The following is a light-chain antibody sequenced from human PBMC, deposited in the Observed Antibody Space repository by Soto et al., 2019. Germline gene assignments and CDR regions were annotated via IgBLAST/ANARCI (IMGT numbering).Light chain of an antibody. CDR2: EVT. J-gene: IGLJ1*01. CDR1: SSDVGFYNY. Sequence: QSALTQPASASGSPGQSIAISCTGSSSDVGFYNYVSWYQQHPGKVPKLIIYEVTNRPSGVSNRFSGSKSGNTASLTISGLQAEDEADYYCCSYTTSSTRVFGSGTKLTVL. CDR3: CSYTTSSTRV. V-gene: IGLV2-14*01.